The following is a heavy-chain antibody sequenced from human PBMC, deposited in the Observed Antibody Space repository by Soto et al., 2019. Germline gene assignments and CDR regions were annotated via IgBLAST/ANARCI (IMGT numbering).Heavy chain of an antibody. Sequence: GGSLRLSCAASGFTFSSYWMSWVRQAPGKGLEWVANIKQDGSEKYYVDSVKGRFTISRDNAKNSLYLQMNSLRAEDTAVYYCARTKYNWSTRVFDYWGQGTLVTVSS. J-gene: IGHJ4*02. V-gene: IGHV3-7*03. CDR3: ARTKYNWSTRVFDY. CDR2: IKQDGSEK. D-gene: IGHD1-20*01. CDR1: GFTFSSYW.